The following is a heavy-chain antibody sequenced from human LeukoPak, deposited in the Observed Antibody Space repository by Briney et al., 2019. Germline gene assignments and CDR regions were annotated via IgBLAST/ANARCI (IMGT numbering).Heavy chain of an antibody. V-gene: IGHV1-18*04. CDR1: GYTFTSYG. Sequence: ASVKVSCKASGYTFTSYGISWVRQAPGQGLEWMGWISAYNGNTNYAQKLQGRVTMTTDTSTSTAYMELRSLRSEDTAVYYCATDHYGSGSYYYYYGMDVWGQGTTVTVSS. J-gene: IGHJ6*02. CDR3: ATDHYGSGSYYYYYGMDV. CDR2: ISAYNGNT. D-gene: IGHD3-10*01.